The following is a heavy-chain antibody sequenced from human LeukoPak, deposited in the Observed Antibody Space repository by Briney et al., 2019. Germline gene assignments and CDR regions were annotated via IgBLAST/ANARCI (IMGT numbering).Heavy chain of an antibody. V-gene: IGHV3-7*03. CDR1: GFTFSSFW. CDR2: IKQGGSEK. CDR3: AKGRGMDV. J-gene: IGHJ6*04. Sequence: GGSLRLSCAASGFTFSSFWMSWVRQAPGRGLEWVANIKQGGSEKYYVDSVKGRFTISRDNAKNSLYLQMNSLRAEDTAVYYCAKGRGMDVWGKGTTVTVSS.